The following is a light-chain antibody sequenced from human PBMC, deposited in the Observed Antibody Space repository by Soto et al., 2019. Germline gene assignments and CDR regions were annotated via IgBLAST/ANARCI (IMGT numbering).Light chain of an antibody. J-gene: IGLJ1*01. V-gene: IGLV2-14*01. CDR3: GSITRSSTSV. CDR2: DVT. Sequence: QSVLSQPASVSGSPGQSITISCTGTSSDVGGFEYVSWYQHQPDKAPKLIIYDVTKRPSGVSNRFSGSKSGNTASLTISGIQAEDEGDYYCGSITRSSTSVFGTGTKLTVL. CDR1: SSDVGGFEY.